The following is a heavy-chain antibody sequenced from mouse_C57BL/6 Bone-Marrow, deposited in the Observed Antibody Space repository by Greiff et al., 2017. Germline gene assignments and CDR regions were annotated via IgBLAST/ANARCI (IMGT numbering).Heavy chain of an antibody. CDR3: ARGVGSLGPWYFDV. CDR1: GYTFTSYT. V-gene: IGHV1-4*01. CDR2: INPSSGYT. J-gene: IGHJ1*03. D-gene: IGHD1-1*01. Sequence: QVQLQQSGAELARPGASVKMSCKASGYTFTSYTLHWVKQRPGQGLEWLGYINPSSGYTKYNQKFKDKATLTANKSASSAYMQLSSLTSGDSAVYYGARGVGSLGPWYFDVWGTGTTVTVSS.